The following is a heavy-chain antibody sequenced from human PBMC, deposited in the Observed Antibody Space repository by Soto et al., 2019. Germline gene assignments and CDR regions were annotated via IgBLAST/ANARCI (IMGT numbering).Heavy chain of an antibody. CDR2: IRSKAYGGTT. J-gene: IGHJ6*03. CDR3: TRGAVKRVNHPLHYYYNRDV. CDR1: GFTFGDYA. Sequence: GGSLRLSCTASGFTFGDYAMSWFRQAPGKGLEWVGFIRSKAYGGTTEYAASVKGRFTISRDDSKSIAYLQMNSLKTEDTAVNYYTRGAVKRVNHPLHYYYNRDVGGKGPTLPV. V-gene: IGHV3-49*03. D-gene: IGHD6-13*01.